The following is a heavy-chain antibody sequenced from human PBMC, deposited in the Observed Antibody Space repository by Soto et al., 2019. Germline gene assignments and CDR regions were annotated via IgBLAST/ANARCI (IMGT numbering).Heavy chain of an antibody. CDR1: GGSISSGGYS. J-gene: IGHJ4*02. CDR2: IYHSGST. V-gene: IGHV4-30-2*01. Sequence: QLQLQESGSGLVKPSQTLSLTCAVSGGSISSGGYSWSWIRQPPGKGLEWIGYIYHSGSTYYNPSLKSRVTISVDRAKIEYSLKLSSVTAADTAVYYCARGQVVAAQHWGQGTLVTVSS. D-gene: IGHD2-15*01. CDR3: ARGQVVAAQH.